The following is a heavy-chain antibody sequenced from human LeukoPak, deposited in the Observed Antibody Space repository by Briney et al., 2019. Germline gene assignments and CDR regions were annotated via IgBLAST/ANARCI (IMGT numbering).Heavy chain of an antibody. CDR1: GYTFTTYD. CDR2: MNPNSGNT. D-gene: IGHD3-22*01. Sequence: ASVKVSCKASGYTFTTYDINWVRQATGQGLEWMGWMNPNSGNTGYAQKFQGRVTMTRNTSISTAYMELSSLRSEDTAVYYCARGLSIVVVSYDAFDIWGQGTMVTVSS. CDR3: ARGLSIVVVSYDAFDI. V-gene: IGHV1-8*01. J-gene: IGHJ3*02.